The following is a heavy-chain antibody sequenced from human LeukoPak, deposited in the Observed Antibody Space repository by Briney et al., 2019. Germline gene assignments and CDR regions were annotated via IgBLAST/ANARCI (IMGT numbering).Heavy chain of an antibody. Sequence: SETLSLTCAVYGGSFSGYYWSWIRQPPGKGLEWIGEINHSGSTNYNPSLKSRVTISVDTSKNQFSLKLSSVSAADTAVYYCARGRPKYYYDSSGYYYPRWGQGTLVTVSP. CDR3: ARGRPKYYYDSSGYYYPR. D-gene: IGHD3-22*01. CDR1: GGSFSGYY. V-gene: IGHV4-34*01. CDR2: INHSGST. J-gene: IGHJ4*02.